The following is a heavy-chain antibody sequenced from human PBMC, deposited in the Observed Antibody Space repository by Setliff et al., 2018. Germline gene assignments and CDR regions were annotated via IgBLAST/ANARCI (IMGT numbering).Heavy chain of an antibody. J-gene: IGHJ5*02. CDR3: ARVTNWGLDLRFDP. V-gene: IGHV4-34*01. CDR2: SNHSGNT. Sequence: PSETLSLTCSVYGESFSNNYWSWIRQPSGKGLEWIGESNHSGNTTNHPSLKSRLTMSVATFENHFSLKLNSLTAADTAVYYCARVTNWGLDLRFDPWGQGILVTVS. D-gene: IGHD7-27*01. CDR1: GESFSNNY.